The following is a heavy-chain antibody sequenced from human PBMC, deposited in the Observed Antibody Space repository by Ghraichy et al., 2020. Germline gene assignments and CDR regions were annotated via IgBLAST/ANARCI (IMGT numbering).Heavy chain of an antibody. CDR1: GCTFSSYS. CDR3: AKVPTPQQLDDAFGN. Sequence: GGSLRLSCAASGCTFSSYSMSWVRQALGEGLEWVSAISCSGGSTYYADSVKRRFTTYRDTSKNPLYLHMNSLRAADTAVYYCAKVPTPQQLDDAFGNGGQGPMATVSS. D-gene: IGHD6-13*01. CDR2: ISCSGGST. J-gene: IGHJ3*02. V-gene: IGHV3-23*01.